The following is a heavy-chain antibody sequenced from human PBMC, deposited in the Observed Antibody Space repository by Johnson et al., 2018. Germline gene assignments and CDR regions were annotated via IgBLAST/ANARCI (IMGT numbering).Heavy chain of an antibody. CDR2: LNWTSDNI. CDR3: AKGRGHRYYYHGMDV. V-gene: IGHV3-9*01. Sequence: VQLVQSGGALVQPGGSLRLSCAASGFTFDDYAMHWVRQGPGKGLEWVSGLNWTSDNIGYADSVKGRFPISRDNAKTSLYLQMNSLRGEDTAFYYGAKGRGHRYYYHGMDVWGQGSTVTGSS. J-gene: IGHJ6*02. CDR1: GFTFDDYA.